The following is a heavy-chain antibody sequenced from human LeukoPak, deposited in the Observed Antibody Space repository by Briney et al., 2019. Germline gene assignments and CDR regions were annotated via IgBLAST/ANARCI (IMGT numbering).Heavy chain of an antibody. J-gene: IGHJ4*02. CDR3: ARLVTTIDD. D-gene: IGHD4-17*01. V-gene: IGHV3-21*01. CDR1: GFTFSTYS. CDR2: ITSPVGHI. Sequence: GGSLRLSCAASGFTFSTYSMNWVRQAPGKGLEWVSSITSPVGHIYYADSLKGRITISRDNARSSLYLQMNSLRAEDTAVYYCARLVTTIDDWGQGTLVTVSS.